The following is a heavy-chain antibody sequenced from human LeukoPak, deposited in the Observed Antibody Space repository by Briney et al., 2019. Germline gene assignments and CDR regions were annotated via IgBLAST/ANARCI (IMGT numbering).Heavy chain of an antibody. D-gene: IGHD6-6*01. CDR1: GFTFSSYS. J-gene: IGHJ4*02. CDR2: ISGSSSYI. CDR3: AKVDSSFRDDY. Sequence: GGSLRLSCAASGFTFSSYSMNWVRQAPGKGLEWVSSISGSSSYIYYADSVKGRFTISRDNSKNTLYLQMNSLRAEDTAVYYCAKVDSSFRDDYWGQGTLVTVSS. V-gene: IGHV3-21*04.